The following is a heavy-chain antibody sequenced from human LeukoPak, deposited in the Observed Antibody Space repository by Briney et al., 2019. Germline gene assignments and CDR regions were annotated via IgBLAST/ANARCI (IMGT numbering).Heavy chain of an antibody. CDR3: ARHERDVSLDHALDI. V-gene: IGHV4-59*08. D-gene: IGHD5-24*01. CDR1: GGSISSYY. CDR2: IYYSGST. J-gene: IGHJ3*02. Sequence: SETLSLTCTVSGGSISSYYWSWIRQPPGKGLEWIGYIYYSGSTSYNPSLKSRVTILVDTSKNQFSLKLSSVTAADTAVYYCARHERDVSLDHALDIWGQETMVTVSS.